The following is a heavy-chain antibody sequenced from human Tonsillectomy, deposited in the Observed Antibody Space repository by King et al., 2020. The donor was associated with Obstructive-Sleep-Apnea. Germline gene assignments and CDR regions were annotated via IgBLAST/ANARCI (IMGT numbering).Heavy chain of an antibody. D-gene: IGHD1-26*01. V-gene: IGHV3-66*01. CDR1: GFTVSNYY. Sequence: VQLVESGGTLVQPGGSLRLSCAASGFTVSNYYMSWVRQAPGKGLEWFSVIYSGGSTYYADSAKGRFTISRDDSKNTLYLQMNNLRAEDTAVYYCAKSIASSVGATVWGQGTLVTVSS. J-gene: IGHJ1*01. CDR2: IYSGGST. CDR3: AKSIASSVGATV.